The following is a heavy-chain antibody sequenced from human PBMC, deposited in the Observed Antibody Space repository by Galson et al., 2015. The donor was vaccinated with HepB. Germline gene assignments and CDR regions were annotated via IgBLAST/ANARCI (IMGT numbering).Heavy chain of an antibody. V-gene: IGHV5-51*01. CDR1: GYSFTSYW. J-gene: IGHJ4*02. CDR2: IYPADSDT. D-gene: IGHD2-15*01. CDR3: ARRGGSLNYFDY. Sequence: QSGAEVKKPGESLRISCKGSGYSFTSYWISWVRQMPGKGPEWMGIIYPADSDTRYSPAFQGQVTISADKSISTAYLQWSGLKASDTAIYYCARRGGSLNYFDYWGQGTLVIVSS.